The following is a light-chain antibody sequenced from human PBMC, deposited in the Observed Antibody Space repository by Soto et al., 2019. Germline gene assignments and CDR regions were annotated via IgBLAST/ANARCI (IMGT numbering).Light chain of an antibody. CDR2: EGS. CDR1: SSDVGSYNL. J-gene: IGLJ1*01. Sequence: QSALTQPASVSGSPGQSITISCTGTSSDVGSYNLVSWYQQHPGKAPKLMIYEGSKRPSGVSNRFSGYKSGNTASLTISGLQAEYEADYYCCSYAGSRTFEVFGTRTKVTVL. CDR3: CSYAGSRTFEV. V-gene: IGLV2-23*03.